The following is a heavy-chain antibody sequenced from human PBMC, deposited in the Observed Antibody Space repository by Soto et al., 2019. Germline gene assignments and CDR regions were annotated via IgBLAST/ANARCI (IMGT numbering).Heavy chain of an antibody. CDR3: AREMAQWLALFDY. CDR1: GFTFSTYA. D-gene: IGHD6-19*01. V-gene: IGHV3-30*03. Sequence: QVHLVESGGGVVPPGGSLRLSCAASGFTFSTYAMFWVRQAPGKGLEWVAAVSYDGRNKFYADSVKGRVTISRDNSKNMVDLQMNSLTPEDAAVYYCAREMAQWLALFDYWGQGALVTVSS. CDR2: VSYDGRNK. J-gene: IGHJ4*02.